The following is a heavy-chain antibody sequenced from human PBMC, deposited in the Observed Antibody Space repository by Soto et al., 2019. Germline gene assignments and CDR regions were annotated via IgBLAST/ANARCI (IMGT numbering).Heavy chain of an antibody. CDR2: IRSKANSYAT. CDR1: GFTFRCSA. CDR3: TRQSLVDI. V-gene: IGHV3-73*01. J-gene: IGHJ3*02. Sequence: GVLRLSCAASGFTFRCSAMHWVRQACGKGLEWVGRIRSKANSYATAYAASVKGRFTISRDDSKSTAYLQMNSLKTEDTAVYYCTRQSLVDIWGQGTIVTVSS.